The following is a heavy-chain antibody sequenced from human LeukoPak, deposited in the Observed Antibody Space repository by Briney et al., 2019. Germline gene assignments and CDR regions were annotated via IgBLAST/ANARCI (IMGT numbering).Heavy chain of an antibody. V-gene: IGHV4-59*08. Sequence: PSETLSLTCTVSGGSISSSYWSWIRQPPGRGLEWIGFIYYSGSTNYNPSLKSRVTISVDTSKNQFSLKLSSVTAADTAVYYCARNSGSYYKRYYYYMDVWGKGTTVTVSS. J-gene: IGHJ6*03. D-gene: IGHD1-26*01. CDR2: IYYSGST. CDR3: ARNSGSYYKRYYYYMDV. CDR1: GGSISSSY.